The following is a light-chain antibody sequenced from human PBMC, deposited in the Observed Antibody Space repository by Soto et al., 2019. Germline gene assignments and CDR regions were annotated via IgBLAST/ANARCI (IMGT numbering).Light chain of an antibody. Sequence: DIMMTQSPAILSVSPGETGTLSCRASQDIGTKLAWYQQKPGQAPRLLMYDVSTRASAAPARFSGSGSGSEFTLTISSLQSEDFVIYFCQQRHNWITFGQGTRLEIK. CDR1: QDIGTK. CDR3: QQRHNWIT. V-gene: IGKV3-15*01. J-gene: IGKJ5*01. CDR2: DVS.